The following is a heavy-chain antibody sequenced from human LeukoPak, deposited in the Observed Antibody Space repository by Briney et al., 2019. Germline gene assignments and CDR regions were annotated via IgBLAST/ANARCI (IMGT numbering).Heavy chain of an antibody. CDR3: TTDLLYDSSGGDAFDI. J-gene: IGHJ3*02. CDR1: GFTFSNAW. D-gene: IGHD3-22*01. V-gene: IGHV3-15*01. CDR2: IKSKTDGGTT. Sequence: GGSLRLSCAASGFTFSNAWMSWVRQAPGKGLEWVGRIKSKTDGGTTDYAAPVKGRFTISRDDSKNTLYLQMNSLKTEDTAVYYCTTDLLYDSSGGDAFDIRGQGTMVTVSS.